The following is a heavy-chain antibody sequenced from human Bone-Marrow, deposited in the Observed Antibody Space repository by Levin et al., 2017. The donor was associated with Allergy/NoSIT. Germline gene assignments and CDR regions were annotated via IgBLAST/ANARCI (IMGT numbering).Heavy chain of an antibody. CDR3: VRGRGSTTA. CDR2: ISSSGGTI. D-gene: IGHD2-2*01. Sequence: GGSLRLSCAASGFSFSNYEMNWVRQAPGKGLEWVSYISSSGGTIYYSDSVRGRFTISRDNAKNSLSLQMNSLRAEDTAVYYCVRGRGSTTAWGQGTLVSVSS. V-gene: IGHV3-48*03. CDR1: GFSFSNYE. J-gene: IGHJ5*02.